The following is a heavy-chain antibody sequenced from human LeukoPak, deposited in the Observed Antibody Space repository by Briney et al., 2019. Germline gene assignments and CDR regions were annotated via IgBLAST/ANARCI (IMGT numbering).Heavy chain of an antibody. CDR1: GGSFSGYY. J-gene: IGHJ6*02. CDR2: INHSGST. D-gene: IGHD3-10*01. CDR3: ARGVLGQGYYGSGYYYGMDV. Sequence: SETLSLTCAVYGGSFSGYYWSWIRQPPGKGLEWIGEINHSGSTNYNPSLKSRVTISVDTSKNQFSLKLSSVTAADTAVYYCARGVLGQGYYGSGYYYGMDVWGQGTTVTVSS. V-gene: IGHV4-34*01.